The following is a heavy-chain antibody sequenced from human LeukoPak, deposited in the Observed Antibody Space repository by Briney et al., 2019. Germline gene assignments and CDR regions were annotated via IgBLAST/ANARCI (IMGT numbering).Heavy chain of an antibody. CDR1: GFTFSSYG. Sequence: QPGRSLRLSCAASGFTFSSYGMHWVRQAPGKGLEWVAVIWYDGSNKYYADSVKGRFTISRDNSKNTLYLQMNSLRAEDTAMYYCARGSYCSGGSCYSAWFDPWGQGTLVTVSS. CDR3: ARGSYCSGGSCYSAWFDP. J-gene: IGHJ5*02. V-gene: IGHV3-33*01. CDR2: IWYDGSNK. D-gene: IGHD2-15*01.